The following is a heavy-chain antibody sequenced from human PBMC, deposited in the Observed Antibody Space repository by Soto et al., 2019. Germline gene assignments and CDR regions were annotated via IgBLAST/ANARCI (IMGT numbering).Heavy chain of an antibody. J-gene: IGHJ6*02. Sequence: EESLKISCKGSGSSFNSYWLGWVRQMPGKGLEWMGIIYPGDANTKFGPSFQGQVTISADRPINTAYLQWSNLKAPDTAMYYGARRRSDYCDVYDMDVWGEWTTVAVSS. CDR1: GSSFNSYW. CDR2: IYPGDANT. V-gene: IGHV5-51*01. D-gene: IGHD3-22*01. CDR3: ARRRSDYCDVYDMDV.